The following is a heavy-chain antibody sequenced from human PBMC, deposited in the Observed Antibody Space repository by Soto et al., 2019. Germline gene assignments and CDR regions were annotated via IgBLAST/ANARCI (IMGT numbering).Heavy chain of an antibody. V-gene: IGHV3-30*03. CDR1: GFTFSSYG. D-gene: IGHD1-26*01. CDR2: ISYDGSNK. J-gene: IGHJ4*02. CDR3: ARELWVGGATVFDY. Sequence: QVQLVESGGGVVQPGRSLRLSCAASGFTFSSYGMHWVRQAPGKGLEWVAVISYDGSNKYYADSVKGRFTISRDNSKNTLYLQMNSLRAEDTAVYYCARELWVGGATVFDYWGQGTLVTVSS.